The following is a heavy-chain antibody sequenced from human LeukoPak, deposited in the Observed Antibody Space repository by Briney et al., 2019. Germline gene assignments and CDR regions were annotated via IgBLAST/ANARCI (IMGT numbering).Heavy chain of an antibody. CDR1: GGSFNGYY. Sequence: SETLSLTCAVYGGSFNGYYWGWIRQPPGKGLEWIGNIFYSGSTYYSPSVKSRVTISLDTSRNQFSLKLNSVTAADTAVYYCAKSNGYGLVDIWGQGTMVTVSS. J-gene: IGHJ3*02. D-gene: IGHD3-10*01. CDR3: AKSNGYGLVDI. CDR2: IFYSGST. V-gene: IGHV4-34*12.